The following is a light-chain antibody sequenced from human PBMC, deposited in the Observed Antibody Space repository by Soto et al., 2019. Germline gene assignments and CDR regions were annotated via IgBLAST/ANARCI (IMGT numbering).Light chain of an antibody. Sequence: EIVMTQSPATLSVSPGERATLSCRASQSVSSTLAWYQQKPGQAPRLPIYGASTRATGIPARFSGSGSGTEFTLTISSLQSEDFAFYYCQQYNNWPLTFGQGTRLEIK. J-gene: IGKJ5*01. CDR3: QQYNNWPLT. V-gene: IGKV3-15*01. CDR1: QSVSST. CDR2: GAS.